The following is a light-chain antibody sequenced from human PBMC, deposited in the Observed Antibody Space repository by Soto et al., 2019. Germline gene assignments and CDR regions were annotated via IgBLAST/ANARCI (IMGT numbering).Light chain of an antibody. CDR1: HTISSSY. J-gene: IGKJ1*01. CDR2: GIS. V-gene: IGKV3-20*01. CDR3: QQYVTSSPRT. Sequence: EIVFTQSPGTLSLSPGERATLSCRASHTISSSYLAWYQQKPGQAPRLLMYGISRRATGIPDRFSGSGSGTDLTLTITRLEPEDFAVYYCQQYVTSSPRTFGQGTKVDIK.